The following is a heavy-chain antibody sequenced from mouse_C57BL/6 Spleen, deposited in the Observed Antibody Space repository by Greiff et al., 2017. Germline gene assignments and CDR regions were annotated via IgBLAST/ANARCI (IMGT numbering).Heavy chain of an antibody. CDR3: ARSEGIDY. J-gene: IGHJ2*01. V-gene: IGHV1-82*01. CDR2: IYPGDGDT. Sequence: VQVVESGPELVKPGASVKISCKASGYAFSSSWMNWVKQRPGKGLEWIGRIYPGDGDTNYNGKFKGKATLTADKSSSTAYMQLSSLTSEDSAVYFCARSEGIDYWGQGTTLTVSS. CDR1: GYAFSSSW.